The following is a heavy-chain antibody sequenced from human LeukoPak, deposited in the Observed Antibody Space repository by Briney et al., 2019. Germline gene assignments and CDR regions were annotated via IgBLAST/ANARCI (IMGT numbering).Heavy chain of an antibody. D-gene: IGHD2-21*01. Sequence: GGSPRLSCAASGFTFDDYAMHWVRQAPGKGLEWVSGISWNSGSIGYADSVKGRFTISRDNAKNSLYLQMNSLRAEDTALYYCAKGTLIVVVNQFDYWGQGTLVAVSS. CDR2: ISWNSGSI. J-gene: IGHJ4*02. CDR3: AKGTLIVVVNQFDY. CDR1: GFTFDDYA. V-gene: IGHV3-9*01.